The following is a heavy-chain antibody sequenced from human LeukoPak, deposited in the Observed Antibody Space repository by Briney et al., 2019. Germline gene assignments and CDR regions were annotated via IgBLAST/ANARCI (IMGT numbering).Heavy chain of an antibody. CDR1: GFTFSSYA. V-gene: IGHV3-23*01. D-gene: IGHD2-21*02. J-gene: IGHJ5*02. Sequence: GGSLRLSCAASGFTFSSYAMSWVRQAPGKGLEWVSAISGSGGSTYYADSVKGRFTISRDNSKNTLYLQMNSLRAEDTAVYYCAKDRRYCGGDCYPSTRGNWFDPWGQGTLVTVSS. CDR3: AKDRRYCGGDCYPSTRGNWFDP. CDR2: ISGSGGST.